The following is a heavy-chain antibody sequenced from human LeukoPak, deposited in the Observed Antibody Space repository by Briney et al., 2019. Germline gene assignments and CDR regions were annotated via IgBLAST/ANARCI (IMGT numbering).Heavy chain of an antibody. V-gene: IGHV4-4*07. CDR2: LYPGVST. J-gene: IGHJ6*03. CDR1: GGPIYSYY. D-gene: IGHD3-22*01. Sequence: SETLSLTCTVSGGPIYSYYWSWIRQTAGKGLEWIGRLYPGVSTNYNPSLKSRVTMSVDTSKKQFALKLSAVTAADTAVYYCARLKSYDSTGYSPGHYMDVWGKGTTVTVSS. CDR3: ARLKSYDSTGYSPGHYMDV.